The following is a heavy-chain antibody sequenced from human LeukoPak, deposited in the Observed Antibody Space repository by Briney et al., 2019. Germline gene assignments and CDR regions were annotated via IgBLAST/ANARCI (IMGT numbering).Heavy chain of an antibody. CDR2: ISSSSSYI. V-gene: IGHV3-21*01. CDR3: AREASGYASSNNWFDP. D-gene: IGHD6-25*01. J-gene: IGHJ5*02. Sequence: GGSLRLSCAASGFTFSSYSMNWVRQAPGKGLEWVSSISSSSSYIYYADSVKGQFTISRDNAKNSLYLQMNSLRAEDTAVYYCAREASGYASSNNWFDPWGQGTLVTVSS. CDR1: GFTFSSYS.